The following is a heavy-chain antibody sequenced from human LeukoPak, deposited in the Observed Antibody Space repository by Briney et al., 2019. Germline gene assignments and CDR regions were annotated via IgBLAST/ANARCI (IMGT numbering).Heavy chain of an antibody. D-gene: IGHD6-13*01. CDR2: TEEDGSEK. J-gene: IGHJ5*02. CDR1: RFTFSNYW. Sequence: GVSLRLSCAASRFTFSNYWMIWLRQAPGKGLEWVANTEEDGSEKYYVDSVKGRFTTSRDNAKNTLYLQMNSLRAEDTAVYYCARAYSSSSWYDNWGQGTLVTVSS. CDR3: ARAYSSSSWYDN. V-gene: IGHV3-7*04.